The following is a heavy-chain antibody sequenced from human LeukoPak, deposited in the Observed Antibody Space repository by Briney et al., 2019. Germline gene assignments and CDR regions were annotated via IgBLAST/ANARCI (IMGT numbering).Heavy chain of an antibody. J-gene: IGHJ6*03. CDR2: INPTSGET. CDR1: GYTFSDYY. D-gene: IGHD6-6*01. CDR3: ARAETIIAERPAMDV. V-gene: IGHV1-2*02. Sequence: ASVKVSCKASGYTFSDYYIHWVRQTPGQGFEWLAWINPTSGETKSAPKFQGRVTLTWDTSVSTAYMEVSRLRFDDTAVYYCARAETIIAERPAMDVWGKGTTVTVSS.